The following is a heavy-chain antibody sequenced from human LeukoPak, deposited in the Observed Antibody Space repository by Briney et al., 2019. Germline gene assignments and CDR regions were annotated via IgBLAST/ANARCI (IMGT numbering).Heavy chain of an antibody. CDR3: ARAYEYGWFDL. CDR2: INPKTGAT. V-gene: IGHV1-2*02. D-gene: IGHD3-16*01. J-gene: IGHJ5*02. CDR1: GYTFTDYF. Sequence: ASVKVSCKASGYTFTDYFLHWLRQAPGQGLEWMGWINPKTGATNYAQRFQGRVTMTRDSSITTGNMELNRLTSDDTALYYCARAYEYGWFDLWGQGTLVTVSS.